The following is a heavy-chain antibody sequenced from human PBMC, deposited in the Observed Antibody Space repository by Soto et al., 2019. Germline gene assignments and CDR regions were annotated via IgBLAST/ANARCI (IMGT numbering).Heavy chain of an antibody. D-gene: IGHD6-6*01. CDR1: GGSFIGYY. Sequence: SETLSLTCAVYGGSFIGYYWSWIRQPPGKGLEWIGEINHSGSTNYNPSLKSRVTILVDTSKNQFSLKLSSVTAADTAVYYCARRPQSIAARPHYYYYMDVWGKGTTVTVSS. CDR3: ARRPQSIAARPHYYYYMDV. CDR2: INHSGST. V-gene: IGHV4-34*01. J-gene: IGHJ6*03.